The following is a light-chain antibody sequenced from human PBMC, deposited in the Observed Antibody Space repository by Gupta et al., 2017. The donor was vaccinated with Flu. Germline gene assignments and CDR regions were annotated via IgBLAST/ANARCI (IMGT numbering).Light chain of an antibody. V-gene: IGLV1-47*01. Sequence: QSVLTQPPSASGTPGQWVTISCSGNRSNIGSHFVDWYQQLPGTAPKLLIYRVNQRPSGVPDRFSGSKSGTSASLVIDGLRSEDEADYHCAAWDDSLSGTVFGGGTKVTVL. CDR1: RSNIGSHF. J-gene: IGLJ3*02. CDR2: RVN. CDR3: AAWDDSLSGTV.